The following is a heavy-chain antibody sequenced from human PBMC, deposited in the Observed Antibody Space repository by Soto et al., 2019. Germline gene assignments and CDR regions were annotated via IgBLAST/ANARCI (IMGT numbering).Heavy chain of an antibody. D-gene: IGHD5-18*01. V-gene: IGHV3-30*18. Sequence: GGALRLSCAASGFTFSSYGMHWVRQAPGKGLEWVAVISYDGSNKYYADSVKGRFTISRDNSKNTLYLQMNSLRAEDTAVYYCAKPDTAMAYDAFDIWGQGTMVTVSS. J-gene: IGHJ3*02. CDR1: GFTFSSYG. CDR2: ISYDGSNK. CDR3: AKPDTAMAYDAFDI.